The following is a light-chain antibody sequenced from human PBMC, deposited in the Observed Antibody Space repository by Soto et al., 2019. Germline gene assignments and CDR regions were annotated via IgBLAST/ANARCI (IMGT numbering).Light chain of an antibody. CDR1: QSVNSN. CDR3: QQYNNWWT. J-gene: IGKJ1*01. Sequence: EIVMTQSPATLSVSPGERATLSCRASQSVNSNLAWYQQKPGQAPRILISGASTRATGIPARFSGSGSETEFTLTISSLQSEDFAVSYCQQYNNWWTFGQGTKVEMK. CDR2: GAS. V-gene: IGKV3-15*01.